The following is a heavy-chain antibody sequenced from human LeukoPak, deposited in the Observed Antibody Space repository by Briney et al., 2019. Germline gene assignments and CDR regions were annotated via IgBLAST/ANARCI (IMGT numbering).Heavy chain of an antibody. Sequence: ASVKVSCKTSGYSFTTHHINWVRQATGQGFEWMGWMNPGSGNTDYAQKFQGRLSMTWDTSTNTAYMELSSLRSEGTAVYYCARGRPTNLNGIYWGQGTLVTVSS. J-gene: IGHJ4*02. CDR1: GYSFTTHH. V-gene: IGHV1-8*01. D-gene: IGHD1-1*01. CDR2: MNPGSGNT. CDR3: ARGRPTNLNGIY.